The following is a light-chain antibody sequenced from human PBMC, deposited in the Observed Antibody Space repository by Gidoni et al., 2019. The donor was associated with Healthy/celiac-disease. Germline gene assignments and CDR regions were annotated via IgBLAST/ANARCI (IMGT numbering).Light chain of an antibody. Sequence: DIVLTQSPGTLSLSPGERATLSCRASQSVSSSYLAWYQQTPGQAPRLLIYGASSRATGIPDRFSGSGSGTDFTLTISRLEPEYFAVYYCQHYGSSVYTFGQGTKLEIK. V-gene: IGKV3-20*01. CDR2: GAS. CDR1: QSVSSSY. J-gene: IGKJ2*01. CDR3: QHYGSSVYT.